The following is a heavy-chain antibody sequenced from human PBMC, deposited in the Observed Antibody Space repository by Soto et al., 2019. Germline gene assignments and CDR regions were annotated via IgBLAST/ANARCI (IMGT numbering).Heavy chain of an antibody. D-gene: IGHD6-19*01. CDR1: GFTFSNFG. CDR2: ISHDGAVQ. CDR3: AKEPEVRRSACVFHH. V-gene: IGHV3-30*18. Sequence: QVQLEESGGGVDQPGRSLSLSCAASGFTFSNFGMHWVRQAPGKGLEWVSVISHDGAVQYYADSVKDRFTISRDNSKNTLYLQMNSPRADDTAVYFCAKEPEVRRSACVFHHWGQGTLAIVSS. J-gene: IGHJ1*01.